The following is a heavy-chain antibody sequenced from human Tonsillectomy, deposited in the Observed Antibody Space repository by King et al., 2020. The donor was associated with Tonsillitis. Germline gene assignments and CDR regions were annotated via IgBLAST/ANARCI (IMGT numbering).Heavy chain of an antibody. Sequence: VQLVESGGVVVKPGGSVRLSCVGSGFTFRTYGMNWVRQAPGKGLEWGSSISHSTAYIYYADSLTGRFTISRDNARNSLYLQINSLRDDDTAVYYCVRDGGDYYDTSAYYSNFDYWGQGTPVTVSS. CDR3: VRDGGDYYDTSAYYSNFDY. CDR1: GFTFRTYG. J-gene: IGHJ4*02. V-gene: IGHV3-21*01. CDR2: ISHSTAYI. D-gene: IGHD3-22*01.